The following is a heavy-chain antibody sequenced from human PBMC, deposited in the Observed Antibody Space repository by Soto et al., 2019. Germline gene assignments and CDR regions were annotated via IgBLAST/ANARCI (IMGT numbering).Heavy chain of an antibody. V-gene: IGHV4-30-2*01. CDR1: GGSISSGGYS. D-gene: IGHD3-22*01. Sequence: LSLTCAVSGGSISSGGYSWSWIRQPPGKGLEWIGYIYHSGSTYYNPSLKSRVTISVDRSKNQFSLKLSSVTAADTAVYYCARGSSGYYYLNYWGQGTLVTVSS. CDR2: IYHSGST. J-gene: IGHJ4*02. CDR3: ARGSSGYYYLNY.